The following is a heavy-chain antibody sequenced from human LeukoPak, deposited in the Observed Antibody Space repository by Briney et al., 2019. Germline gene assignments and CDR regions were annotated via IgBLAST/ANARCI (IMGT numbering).Heavy chain of an antibody. Sequence: PGGSLRLSCAASGFTFSSYSMTWVRQAPGKGLEWVSSISSSSSYIYYADSVKGRFTISRDNAKNSLYLQMNSLRAEDTAVYYCARVRGVAALYGYWGQGTLVTVSS. D-gene: IGHD2-15*01. CDR1: GFTFSSYS. CDR3: ARVRGVAALYGY. V-gene: IGHV3-21*04. CDR2: ISSSSSYI. J-gene: IGHJ4*02.